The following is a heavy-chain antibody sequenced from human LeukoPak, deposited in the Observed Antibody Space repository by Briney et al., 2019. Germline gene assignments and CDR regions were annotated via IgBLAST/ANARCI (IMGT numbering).Heavy chain of an antibody. V-gene: IGHV3-21*01. CDR3: ARTVRSYYYDSSGYYPSDY. CDR1: GFTFSSYS. D-gene: IGHD3-22*01. Sequence: GGPLRLSCAASGFTFSSYSMNWVRQAPGKGLEWVSSISSSSYIYYADSVKGRFTISRDNAKNSLYLQMNSLRAEDTAVYYCARTVRSYYYDSSGYYPSDYWGQGTLVTVSS. J-gene: IGHJ4*02. CDR2: ISSSSYI.